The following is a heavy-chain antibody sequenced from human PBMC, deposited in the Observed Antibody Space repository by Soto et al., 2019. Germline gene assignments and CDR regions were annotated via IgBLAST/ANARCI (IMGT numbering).Heavy chain of an antibody. CDR3: ATYYDSSGYRFDY. CDR1: GGSISSSNW. V-gene: IGHV4-4*02. J-gene: IGHJ4*02. D-gene: IGHD3-22*01. Sequence: SETLSLTCAVSGGSISSSNWWSWVRQPPGKGLEWIGEIYHTGSTNYNPSLKSRVTISVDRSKNQFSLELTSVTAADTAVYYCATYYDSSGYRFDYWGQGTLVTVSS. CDR2: IYHTGST.